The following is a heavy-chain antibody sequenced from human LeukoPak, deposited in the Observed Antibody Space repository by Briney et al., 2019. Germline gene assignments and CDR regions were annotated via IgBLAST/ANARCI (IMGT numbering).Heavy chain of an antibody. CDR1: GGSFSGYY. CDR3: ARGRQDVTMIVVVMTGVSYYLDV. D-gene: IGHD3-22*01. CDR2: MNPSGST. V-gene: IGHV4-34*01. J-gene: IGHJ6*03. Sequence: SETLSLTCAVYGGSFSGYYWTWIRHTPEKGLEWIGEMNPSGSTNYNPSLKSRVTISVDTSKNQFSLKLSSVTAADTAVYYCARGRQDVTMIVVVMTGVSYYLDVWGKGTTVTVS.